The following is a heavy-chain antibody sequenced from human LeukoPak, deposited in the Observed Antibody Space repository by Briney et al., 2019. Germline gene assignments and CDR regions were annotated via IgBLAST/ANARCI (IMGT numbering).Heavy chain of an antibody. CDR1: GFTFSIYA. J-gene: IGHJ4*02. Sequence: GGSLRLSCAASGFTFSIYAMSWVRQAPGKGLQWVSAISDSGGSTYYADSVKGRFTISRDNSKNTLYLQMNSLRAEDTAVYYCAKAAGYCSSTSCYPRYFDYWGQGTLVTVSS. CDR2: ISDSGGST. V-gene: IGHV3-23*01. D-gene: IGHD2-2*01. CDR3: AKAAGYCSSTSCYPRYFDY.